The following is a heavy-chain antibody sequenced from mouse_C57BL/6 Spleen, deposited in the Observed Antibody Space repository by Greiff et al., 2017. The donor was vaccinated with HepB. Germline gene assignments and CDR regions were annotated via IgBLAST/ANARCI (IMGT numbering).Heavy chain of an antibody. CDR1: GFTFSSYA. V-gene: IGHV5-9-1*02. CDR2: ISSGGDYI. CDR3: TRGPAYGNYFDY. J-gene: IGHJ2*01. Sequence: VQLKESGEGLVKPGGSLKLSCAASGFTFSSYAMSWVRQTPEKRLEWVAYISSGGDYIYYADTVKGRFTISRDNARNTLYLQMSSLKSEDTAMYYCTRGPAYGNYFDYWGQGTTLTVSS. D-gene: IGHD2-1*01.